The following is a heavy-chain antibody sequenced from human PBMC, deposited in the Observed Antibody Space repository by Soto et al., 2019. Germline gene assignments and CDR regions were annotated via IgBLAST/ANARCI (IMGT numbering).Heavy chain of an antibody. Sequence: EVQLMESGGGLVKPGGSLTLSCAASGFTFSSYSMSWVRQAPGKGLEWVSSISSSGSYIYYADSVKGRFTISRDTAKNSLCLQMNSLRAEDTAVYYCARDPTLRGSYGSGSLWGMDVWGQGTTVTVSS. CDR3: ARDPTLRGSYGSGSLWGMDV. J-gene: IGHJ6*02. D-gene: IGHD3-10*01. CDR1: GFTFSSYS. CDR2: ISSSGSYI. V-gene: IGHV3-21*01.